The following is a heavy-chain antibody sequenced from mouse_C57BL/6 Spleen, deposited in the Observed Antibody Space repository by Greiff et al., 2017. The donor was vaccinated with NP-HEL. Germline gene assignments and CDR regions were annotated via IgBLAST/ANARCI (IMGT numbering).Heavy chain of an antibody. D-gene: IGHD3-2*02. V-gene: IGHV1-26*01. CDR2: INPNNGGT. Sequence: EVQLQQSGPELVKPGASVKISCKASGYTFTDYYMNWVKQSHGKSLEWIGDINPNNGGTSYNQKFKGKATLTVDKSSSTAYMELRSLTSEDSAVYYCARRQLRLHGYAMDYWGQGTSVTVSS. CDR3: ARRQLRLHGYAMDY. CDR1: GYTFTDYY. J-gene: IGHJ4*01.